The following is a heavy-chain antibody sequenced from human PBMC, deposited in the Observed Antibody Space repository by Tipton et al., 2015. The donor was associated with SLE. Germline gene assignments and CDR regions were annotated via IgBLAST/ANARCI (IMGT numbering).Heavy chain of an antibody. J-gene: IGHJ6*02. D-gene: IGHD6-13*01. V-gene: IGHV4-4*02. Sequence: TLSLTCSVAGLSMTTRPWWTWVRQPPGKGLEWVGEAHHTGGNNYNPSLRSRVTISMDTSKSQFSLTLKSVTAADTAVYYCARDPSSSRPGGMDVWGQGTTVTVSS. CDR1: GLSMTTRPW. CDR3: ARDPSSSRPGGMDV. CDR2: AHHTGGN.